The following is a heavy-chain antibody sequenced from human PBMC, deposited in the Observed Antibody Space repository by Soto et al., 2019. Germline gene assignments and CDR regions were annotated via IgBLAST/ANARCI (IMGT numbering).Heavy chain of an antibody. D-gene: IGHD1-1*01. CDR2: IYPSVSS. Sequence: SETLSLTCNVSGFAISRGYYWSWVRQPPGKGLEWIGSIYPSVSSYHNPSLESRLTLSIDTSKNQFTLKLASVTAADTALYYCAREKVGTTFFDNWGQGTLVTVSS. V-gene: IGHV4-38-2*02. CDR1: GFAISRGYY. CDR3: AREKVGTTFFDN. J-gene: IGHJ4*02.